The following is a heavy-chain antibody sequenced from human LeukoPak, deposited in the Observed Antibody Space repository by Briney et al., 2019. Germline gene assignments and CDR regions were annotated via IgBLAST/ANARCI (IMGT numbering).Heavy chain of an antibody. Sequence: PGGSLRLSCAASGFVFDDYTMHWVRQGPGKGLEWLSSINWDGRITYYADSVKGRFTISRDNAKNSLYLQMNSLRAEDTAVYYCARGSSGWFPRYFDLWGRGTLVTVSS. V-gene: IGHV3-43*01. CDR1: GFVFDDYT. CDR3: ARGSSGWFPRYFDL. CDR2: INWDGRIT. D-gene: IGHD6-19*01. J-gene: IGHJ2*01.